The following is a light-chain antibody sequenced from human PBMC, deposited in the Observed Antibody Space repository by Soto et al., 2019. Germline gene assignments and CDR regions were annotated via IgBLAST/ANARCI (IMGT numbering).Light chain of an antibody. J-gene: IGKJ1*01. Sequence: DIVMTQSPLSLSVTPGESASISCRSSQSLLHSNGFNCLDWYLQKPGQSPQLLIYMASYRASGVPDRFSGSGSGTDFTLEISRVEAEDVGVYYCMQSLQNPWTFGQGTKVEIK. CDR1: QSLLHSNGFNC. CDR2: MAS. CDR3: MQSLQNPWT. V-gene: IGKV2-28*01.